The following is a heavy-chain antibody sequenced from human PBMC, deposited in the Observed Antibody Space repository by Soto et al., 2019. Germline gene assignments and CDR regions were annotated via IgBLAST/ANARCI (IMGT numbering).Heavy chain of an antibody. J-gene: IGHJ3*02. V-gene: IGHV4-59*08. D-gene: IGHD6-13*01. Sequence: QVQLQESGPGLVKLSETLSLTCTVSGGSISSYYWSWIRQPPGKGLEWIGYIYYSGSTNYNPSLKSRVTISVDTSKNQFSLKLSSVTAADTAVYYCARRYSSAFDSWGQGTMVTVSS. CDR1: GGSISSYY. CDR3: ARRYSSAFDS. CDR2: IYYSGST.